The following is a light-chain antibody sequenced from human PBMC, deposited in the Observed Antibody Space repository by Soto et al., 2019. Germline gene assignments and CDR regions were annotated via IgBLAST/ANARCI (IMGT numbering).Light chain of an antibody. Sequence: EIVLTQSPATLSLSPGERATLSCRASQSVSSYLAWYQQKPGQAPRLLIYDASNRATGIPARFSGSGSGTDFTLTISSLEPKDFAVYYCRQRSNWPPYTFGQGTKLRSN. CDR2: DAS. CDR1: QSVSSY. CDR3: RQRSNWPPYT. J-gene: IGKJ2*01. V-gene: IGKV3-11*01.